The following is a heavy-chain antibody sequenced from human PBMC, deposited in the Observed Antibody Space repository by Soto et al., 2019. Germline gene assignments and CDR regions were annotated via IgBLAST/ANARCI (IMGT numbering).Heavy chain of an antibody. V-gene: IGHV3-72*01. Sequence: EVQLVESGGSLVQPGGSLRLSCAASGFTFSDHYMDWVRQAPGKGLEWVARSRNKANSYTTVYAASVKDRFTISRDESKNSLYLQMSSLKADDTAVYFCVRGYHSFDVWGRGTMVTVSS. CDR2: SRNKANSYTT. D-gene: IGHD1-1*01. J-gene: IGHJ3*01. CDR1: GFTFSDHY. CDR3: VRGYHSFDV.